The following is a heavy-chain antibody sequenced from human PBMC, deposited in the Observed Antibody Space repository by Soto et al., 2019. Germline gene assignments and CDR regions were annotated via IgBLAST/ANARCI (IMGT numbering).Heavy chain of an antibody. J-gene: IGHJ4*02. D-gene: IGHD6-19*01. CDR2: IYPGDSDT. CDR1: GYSFTSYW. Sequence: GEFLKISCKGSGYSFTSYWSGWVRQMPGKGLEWMGIIYPGDSDTRYSPSFQGQVTISADKSISTAYLQWSSLKASDTAMYYCARTLSSSGWPSLYWGQGTLVTVSS. CDR3: ARTLSSSGWPSLY. V-gene: IGHV5-51*01.